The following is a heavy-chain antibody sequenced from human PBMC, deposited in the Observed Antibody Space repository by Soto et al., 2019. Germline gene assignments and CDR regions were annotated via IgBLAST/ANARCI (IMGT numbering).Heavy chain of an antibody. CDR1: GGSIRSGGYY. CDR2: IYYSGST. D-gene: IGHD6-19*01. CDR3: ARWGWDSSFDY. J-gene: IGHJ4*02. Sequence: PSETLSLTCTVSGGSIRSGGYYLSWIRQHPGKGLEWIGYIYYSGSTYYNPSLKSRVTISVDTSKNQFSLKLSSVTAADTAVYYCARWGWDSSFDYWGQGTLVTVSS. V-gene: IGHV4-31*03.